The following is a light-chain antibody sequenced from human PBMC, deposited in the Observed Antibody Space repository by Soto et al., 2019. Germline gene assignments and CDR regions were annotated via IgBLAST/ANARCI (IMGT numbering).Light chain of an antibody. CDR1: SSDVGSYNP. CDR3: CSYAGSSTYV. Sequence: QSARTQPASVSGSPGQSITISCTGTSSDVGSYNPVSWYQQHPGKAPKLMIYEVSKRPSGVSNRFSGSKSGNTASLTISGLQAEDEADYYCCSYAGSSTYVFGTGTKVTVL. J-gene: IGLJ1*01. V-gene: IGLV2-23*02. CDR2: EVS.